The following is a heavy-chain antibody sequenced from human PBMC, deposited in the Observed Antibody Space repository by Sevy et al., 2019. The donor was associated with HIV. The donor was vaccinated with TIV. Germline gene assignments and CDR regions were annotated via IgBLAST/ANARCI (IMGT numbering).Heavy chain of an antibody. CDR1: GDSVSTYSAA. CDR3: ARECRWFFFHFDY. V-gene: IGHV6-1*01. J-gene: IGHJ4*02. Sequence: SQTLSLTCAISGDSVSTYSAAWNWIRQSPSRGLEWLGRKYYKSKWYNDYALSVKSRISINPDTPKNQISLQLNSVTPEDTAVYYCARECRWFFFHFDYWGQGTLVTVSS. CDR2: KYYKSKWYN. D-gene: IGHD3-10*01.